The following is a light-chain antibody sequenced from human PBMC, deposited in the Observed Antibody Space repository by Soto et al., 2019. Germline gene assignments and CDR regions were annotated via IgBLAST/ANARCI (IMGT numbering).Light chain of an antibody. J-gene: IGLJ1*01. Sequence: QSALTQPRSVSGSPGQSVTISCTGTSSDVGGYNYVSWYQQYSGKAPKVMIYDVSKRPSGVPDRFSGSKSGNTASLTISGLQAEDEADYYCGTWDDSLFSFVFGPGTKLTVL. CDR1: SSDVGGYNY. CDR2: DVS. CDR3: GTWDDSLFSFV. V-gene: IGLV2-11*01.